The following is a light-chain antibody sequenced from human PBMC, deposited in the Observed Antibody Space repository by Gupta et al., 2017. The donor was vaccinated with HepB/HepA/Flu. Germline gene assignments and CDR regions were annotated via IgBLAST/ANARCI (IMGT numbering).Light chain of an antibody. Sequence: DIQMTQSPSSLSASVGDRVTITCRAGQSISSYLNWYQQKPGKAPKLLIYAASTLQSGVPSRFSGSGSGTDFTLTINSLQPEDFATYYCQQSYSIPYTFGQGTKLEMK. CDR2: AAS. V-gene: IGKV1-39*01. CDR1: QSISSY. CDR3: QQSYSIPYT. J-gene: IGKJ2*01.